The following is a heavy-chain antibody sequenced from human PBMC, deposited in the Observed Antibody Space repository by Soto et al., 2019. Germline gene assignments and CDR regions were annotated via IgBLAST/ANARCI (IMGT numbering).Heavy chain of an antibody. V-gene: IGHV1-3*01. CDR2: INPGNGDT. J-gene: IGHJ6*02. CDR3: ARTDCSSTSCYNYYYYGMDV. CDR1: GYSFTKYG. Sequence: QVQLVQSGTEVKKPGASVKVSCKTYGYSFTKYGLHWVRQAPGQRLEWMGWINPGNGDTKYSQKFQGRVTITRDTSATTAYMELSSLRSEDSAVFYCARTDCSSTSCYNYYYYGMDVWGQGTTVTVSS. D-gene: IGHD2-2*01.